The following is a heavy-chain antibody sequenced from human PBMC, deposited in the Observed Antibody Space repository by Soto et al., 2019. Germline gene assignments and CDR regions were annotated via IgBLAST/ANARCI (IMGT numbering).Heavy chain of an antibody. D-gene: IGHD5-12*01. CDR3: ARYRGWPPDGFDI. Sequence: QVQLQESGPGLVKPSETLSLTCSVSGGSITSYYWSWIRQPPGKGLEWIGYIYYSGSTHYSPSLQSRVTILVDTSKNQFSLKLSSVTAADTAVYYCARYRGWPPDGFDIWGQGTMVTVSS. V-gene: IGHV4-59*12. J-gene: IGHJ3*02. CDR1: GGSITSYY. CDR2: IYYSGST.